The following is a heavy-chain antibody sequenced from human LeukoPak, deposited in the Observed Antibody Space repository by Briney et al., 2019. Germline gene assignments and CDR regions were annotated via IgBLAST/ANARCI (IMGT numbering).Heavy chain of an antibody. Sequence: PSETLSLTCTVSGYSISSGYYWGWIRQPPGKGLEWIGSIYHSGSTYYNPSLKSRVTISVDTSKNQFSLKLSSVTAADTAVYYCATPPRGMLGYFDYWGQGTLVTVSS. CDR2: IYHSGST. CDR1: GYSISSGYY. J-gene: IGHJ4*02. V-gene: IGHV4-38-2*02. D-gene: IGHD2-8*01. CDR3: ATPPRGMLGYFDY.